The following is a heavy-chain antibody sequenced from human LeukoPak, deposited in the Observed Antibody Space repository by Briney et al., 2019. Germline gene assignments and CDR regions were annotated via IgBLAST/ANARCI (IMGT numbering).Heavy chain of an antibody. J-gene: IGHJ6*03. CDR2: INHSGST. Sequence: SETLSLTCAVYGGSFSGYYWSWIRQPPGKGLAWIGEINHSGSTNYNPSLKSRVTISVDTSKNQFSLKLSSVTAADTAVYYCARRTGTTVGRRYYYYYMDVWGKGTTVTVSS. CDR3: ARRTGTTVGRRYYYYYMDV. CDR1: GGSFSGYY. D-gene: IGHD1-7*01. V-gene: IGHV4-34*01.